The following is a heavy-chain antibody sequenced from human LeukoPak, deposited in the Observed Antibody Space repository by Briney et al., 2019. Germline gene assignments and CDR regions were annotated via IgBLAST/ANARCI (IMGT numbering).Heavy chain of an antibody. D-gene: IGHD2-8*01. CDR2: INTDGSST. J-gene: IGHJ3*02. CDR3: ARAPRGVDAFDI. Sequence: TGGSLRLSCAASGFTFSSYWMHWVRQAPGKGLVWVSRINTDGSSTSYADSVKGRFTISRDNAKNTLYLQMNSLRAEDTAVYYCARAPRGVDAFDIWGQGTMVTVSS. V-gene: IGHV3-74*01. CDR1: GFTFSSYW.